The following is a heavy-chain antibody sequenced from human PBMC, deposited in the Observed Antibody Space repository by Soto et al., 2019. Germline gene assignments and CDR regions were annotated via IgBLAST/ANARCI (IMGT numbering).Heavy chain of an antibody. Sequence: HPGGSLRLSCAAFGFTFSSYGMHWVRQAPGKGLEWVAVISYDGSNKYYADSVKGRFTISRDNSKNTLYLQMNSLRAEDTAVYYCARDARGYTYGYEFDYWGQGTLVTVSS. CDR3: ARDARGYTYGYEFDY. D-gene: IGHD5-18*01. V-gene: IGHV3-30*03. J-gene: IGHJ4*02. CDR2: ISYDGSNK. CDR1: GFTFSSYG.